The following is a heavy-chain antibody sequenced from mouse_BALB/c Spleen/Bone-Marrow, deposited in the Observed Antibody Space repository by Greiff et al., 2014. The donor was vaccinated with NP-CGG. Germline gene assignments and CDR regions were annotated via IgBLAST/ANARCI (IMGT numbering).Heavy chain of an antibody. CDR3: ARRGDYYAMDY. Sequence: DVHLVESGGGLVQPGGSLKLSCAASGFTFSSYTMSWVRQTPEKRLEWVAYISNGGGSTYYPDTVKGRFTISRDNAKNTLYLQMSSLKSEDTAMYYCARRGDYYAMDYWGQGTSVTVSS. CDR2: ISNGGGST. V-gene: IGHV5-12-2*01. CDR1: GFTFSSYT. J-gene: IGHJ4*01.